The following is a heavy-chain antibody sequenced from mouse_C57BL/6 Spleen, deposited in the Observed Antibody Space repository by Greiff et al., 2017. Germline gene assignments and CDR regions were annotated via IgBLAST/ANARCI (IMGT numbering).Heavy chain of an antibody. CDR2: IRLKSDNYAT. CDR1: GFTFSNYW. J-gene: IGHJ1*03. V-gene: IGHV6-3*01. Sequence: EVQLVESGGGLVQPGGSMKLSCVASGFTFSNYWMNWVRQSPEKGLEWVAQIRLKSDNYATHYAESVKGRFTISRDDSKSSVYLQMNNLRAEDTGIYYCTGSGSSYRYFDVWGTGTTVTVSS. CDR3: TGSGSSYRYFDV. D-gene: IGHD1-1*01.